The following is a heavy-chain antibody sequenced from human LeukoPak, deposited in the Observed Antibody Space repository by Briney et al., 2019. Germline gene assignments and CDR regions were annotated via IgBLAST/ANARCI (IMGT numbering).Heavy chain of an antibody. V-gene: IGHV3-21*01. CDR3: AREDCGGDCCPFDH. CDR2: ITSGSSYI. D-gene: IGHD2-21*02. J-gene: IGHJ4*02. Sequence: GSLRLSCAASGFTFSSYSMNWVRQAPGKGLEWVSSITSGSSYIYYADSVKGRFTISRDNAKSSLFLQMNSLRAEDTAVYYCAREDCGGDCCPFDHWGQGTLVTVSS. CDR1: GFTFSSYS.